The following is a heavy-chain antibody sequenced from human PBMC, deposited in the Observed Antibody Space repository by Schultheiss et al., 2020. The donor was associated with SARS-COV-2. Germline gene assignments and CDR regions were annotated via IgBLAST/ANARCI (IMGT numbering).Heavy chain of an antibody. CDR3: AREGYCSSTSCPYHYMFY. J-gene: IGHJ4*02. D-gene: IGHD2-2*01. CDR2: ISSSSSTI. V-gene: IGHV3-48*04. CDR1: GFTFSSYS. Sequence: GGSLRLSCAASGFTFSSYSMNWVRQAPGKGLEWVSYISSSSSTIYYADSVKGRFTISRDNAKNSLYLQMNSLRAEDTAVYYCAREGYCSSTSCPYHYMFYWGQGTLVTVSS.